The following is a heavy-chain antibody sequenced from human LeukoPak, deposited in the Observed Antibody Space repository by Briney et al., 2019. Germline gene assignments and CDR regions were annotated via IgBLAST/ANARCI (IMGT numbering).Heavy chain of an antibody. CDR3: AKALYGGNTV. CDR1: GFTFGTYA. Sequence: PGGSLTLSCAASGFTFGTYAMGSVRQAPGEGLRWVSSISGNGVTTYYADSVKGRFTISRDNSKNTLYLQMNSLRAEHTALYYCAKALYGGNTVWGQGTLVTVSS. J-gene: IGHJ4*02. V-gene: IGHV3-23*01. CDR2: ISGNGVTT. D-gene: IGHD4-23*01.